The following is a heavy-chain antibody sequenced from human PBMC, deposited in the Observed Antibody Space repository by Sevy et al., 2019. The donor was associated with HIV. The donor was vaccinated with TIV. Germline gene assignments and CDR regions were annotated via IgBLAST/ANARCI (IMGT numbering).Heavy chain of an antibody. CDR3: ARGPYNSGLRFDF. D-gene: IGHD5-12*01. J-gene: IGHJ4*02. V-gene: IGHV3-30-3*01. CDR2: ISFDGGNT. CDR1: GFSLSDYA. Sequence: GGSLRLSCVASGFSLSDYAMHWVRQGPDKGLAWVAVISFDGGNTYYSDAVEGRFTISRDNSKNTVFLQMNSLSPDDTALYYCARGPYNSGLRFDFWGQGTLVIVSS.